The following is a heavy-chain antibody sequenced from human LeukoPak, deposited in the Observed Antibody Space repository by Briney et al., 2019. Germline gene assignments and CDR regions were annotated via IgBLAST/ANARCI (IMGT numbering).Heavy chain of an antibody. Sequence: ASVKVSCKASGYTFTGYYMHWVRQAPGQGLEWMGWINPNSGGTNYAQKFQGRVTMTRDTSISTAYMELSRLRSDDTAVYYCARDLYARYYYGSGSQNWFDPWGQGTLVTVSS. J-gene: IGHJ5*02. D-gene: IGHD3-10*01. CDR3: ARDLYARYYYGSGSQNWFDP. V-gene: IGHV1-2*02. CDR1: GYTFTGYY. CDR2: INPNSGGT.